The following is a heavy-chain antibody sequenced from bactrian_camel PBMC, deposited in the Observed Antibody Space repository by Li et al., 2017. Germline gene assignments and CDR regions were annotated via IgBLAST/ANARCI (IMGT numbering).Heavy chain of an antibody. D-gene: IGHD6*01. CDR1: GYTGSAHC. J-gene: IGHJ6*01. CDR3: AVDAFARRRGVKCGSWSADFGY. Sequence: DVQLVESGGGSVQTGGSLKLSCATSGYTGSAHCMGWFRQAPGKEREGVASIDSYGSTTYADSVKGRFTISRDNAKNTLYLQMNNLQVEDTATYYCAVDAFARRRGVKCGSWSADFGYWGQGTQVTVS. CDR2: IDSYGST. V-gene: IGHV3S10*01.